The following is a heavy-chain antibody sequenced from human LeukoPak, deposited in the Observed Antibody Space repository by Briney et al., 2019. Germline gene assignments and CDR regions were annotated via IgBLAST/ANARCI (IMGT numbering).Heavy chain of an antibody. Sequence: SETLSLTCAVYGGSFSGYYWSWIRQPPGKGLEWIGEINHSGSTNYNPSLKSRVTISVDTSKNQFSLKLSSVTAADTAVYYCARGLNRNDYGDYGYWGQGTLVTVSS. CDR1: GGSFSGYY. J-gene: IGHJ4*02. V-gene: IGHV4-34*01. D-gene: IGHD4-17*01. CDR3: ARGLNRNDYGDYGY. CDR2: INHSGST.